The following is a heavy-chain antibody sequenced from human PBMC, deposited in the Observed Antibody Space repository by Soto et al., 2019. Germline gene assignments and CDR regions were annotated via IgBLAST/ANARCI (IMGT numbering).Heavy chain of an antibody. CDR1: GFNVSSHY. CDR3: ARDWGGNTVPYWYFDI. Sequence: EVQLVESGGGFIQPGRSLSLSCAAAGFNVSSHYINWLRQAPGKGLEWVLIMYSDGTTFYAHSVKGRFTISRDNSKNALHLKMTNPRADDTAVYHCARDWGGNTVPYWYFDIWGRGTLVTVSS. J-gene: IGHJ2*01. CDR2: MYSDGTT. V-gene: IGHV3-53*01. D-gene: IGHD3-16*01.